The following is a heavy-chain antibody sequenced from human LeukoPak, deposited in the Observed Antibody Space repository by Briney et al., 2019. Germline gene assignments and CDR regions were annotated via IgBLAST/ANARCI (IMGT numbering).Heavy chain of an antibody. CDR2: IFHSGST. J-gene: IGHJ4*02. CDR3: AKRYCSSTTCYDDRGAFDY. CDR1: GGSLNTNTW. D-gene: IGHD2-2*01. V-gene: IGHV4-4*02. Sequence: SGTLSLTCTVSGGSLNTNTWWSWVRQPPGKGLEWTGEIFHSGSTYYNPSLKSRVTISVDTSKNQFSLKLSSVTAADTAVYYCAKRYCSSTTCYDDRGAFDYWGQGTLVTVSS.